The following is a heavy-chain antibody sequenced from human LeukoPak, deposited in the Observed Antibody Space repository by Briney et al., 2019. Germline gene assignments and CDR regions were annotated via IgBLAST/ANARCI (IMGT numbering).Heavy chain of an antibody. D-gene: IGHD5-24*01. J-gene: IGHJ4*02. V-gene: IGHV1-46*03. CDR3: ASLRDGYNSFDY. CDR1: GYTFTSYY. Sequence: ASVKVSCRASGYTFTSYYMHWVRQAPGQGLEWMGIINPSGGSTSYAQKFQGRVTMTRDTSTSTVYMEPSSLRSEDTAVYYCASLRDGYNSFDYWGQGTLVTVSS. CDR2: INPSGGST.